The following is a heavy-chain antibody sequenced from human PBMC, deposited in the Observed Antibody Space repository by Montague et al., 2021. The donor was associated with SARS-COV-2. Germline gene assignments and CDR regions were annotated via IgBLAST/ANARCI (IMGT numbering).Heavy chain of an antibody. D-gene: IGHD3-22*01. Sequence: SETLSLTCGVYGGSFGDDHWSWIRQPPGKGLEWIGDIKQSGSTNXNPSLKSRVTISVDTSKNQFSLKLTSVTAADTAVYFCARGHLSVSMIVVVFTSASYYFDYGGQGAQVTVSS. V-gene: IGHV4-34*01. CDR1: GGSFGDDH. J-gene: IGHJ4*02. CDR3: ARGHLSVSMIVVVFTSASYYFDY. CDR2: IKQSGST.